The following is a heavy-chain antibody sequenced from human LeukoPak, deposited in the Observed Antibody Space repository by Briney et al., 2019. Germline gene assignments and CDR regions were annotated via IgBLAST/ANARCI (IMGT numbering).Heavy chain of an antibody. J-gene: IGHJ5*02. CDR1: GGSISSSSYY. V-gene: IGHV4-39*07. CDR2: IYYSGST. CDR3: ARGGGAARPWDNWFDP. Sequence: SETLSLTCTVSGGSISSSSYYWGWIRQPPGKGLGWIGSIYYSGSTYYNPSLKSRVTISVDTSKNQFSLKLSSVTAADTAVYYCARGGGAARPWDNWFDPWGQGTLVTVSS. D-gene: IGHD6-6*01.